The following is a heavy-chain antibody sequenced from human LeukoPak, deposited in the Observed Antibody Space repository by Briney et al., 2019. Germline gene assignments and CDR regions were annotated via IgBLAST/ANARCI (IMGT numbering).Heavy chain of an antibody. CDR1: GGTFSSYA. CDR2: IIPILGIA. CDR3: ATGGSGYYFTSFHY. V-gene: IGHV1-69*04. D-gene: IGHD3-22*01. J-gene: IGHJ4*02. Sequence: SVKVSCKASGGTFSSYAISWVRQAPGQGLEWMGRIIPILGIAIYAQKFRGRVTMTEDTSTDTAYMELSSLRSEDTAVYYCATGGSGYYFTSFHYWGQGTLVTVSS.